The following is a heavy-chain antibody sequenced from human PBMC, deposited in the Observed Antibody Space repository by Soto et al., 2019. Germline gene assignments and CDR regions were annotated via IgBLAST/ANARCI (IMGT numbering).Heavy chain of an antibody. CDR1: GFTFSDYW. Sequence: SLRLSCAASGFTFSDYWMYWVRQVPGKGLVWVSLISSDGSIKNYADSVKGRFTISRDNAQNTLRLEMNSLRAEDTAVYYCVRDSSGSYWGQGTLVTVSS. V-gene: IGHV3-74*01. CDR2: ISSDGSIK. CDR3: VRDSSGSY. D-gene: IGHD3-22*01. J-gene: IGHJ4*02.